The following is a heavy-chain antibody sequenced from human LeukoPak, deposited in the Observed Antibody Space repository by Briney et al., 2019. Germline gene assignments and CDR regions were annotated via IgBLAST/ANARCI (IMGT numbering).Heavy chain of an antibody. V-gene: IGHV3-7*01. CDR2: IKQDGSEK. CDR3: GRVANTGDF. CDR1: GFTFSSYW. J-gene: IGHJ4*02. Sequence: GGSLRLSCAASGFTFSSYWMSWVRQAPGKGLEWVANIKQDGSEKYYVDSVKGRFTISRDNAKNSLYLQMNSLRVEDTAIYYCGRVANTGDFWGQGTLVTVSS.